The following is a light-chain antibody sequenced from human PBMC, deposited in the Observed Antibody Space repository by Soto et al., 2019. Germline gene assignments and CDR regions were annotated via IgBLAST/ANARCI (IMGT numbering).Light chain of an antibody. V-gene: IGLV1-44*01. Sequence: FLTHPRSRRGTAGHRVIISGSGSSSHIGSNTANWYQQLPGMAPRLLIHGNDQRPSGVPARFSGSKSGTSASLAMSGLQSHDEADYYCAAWDDSLIGYYVFGTGTKV. J-gene: IGLJ1*01. CDR3: AAWDDSLIGYYV. CDR1: SSHIGSNT. CDR2: GND.